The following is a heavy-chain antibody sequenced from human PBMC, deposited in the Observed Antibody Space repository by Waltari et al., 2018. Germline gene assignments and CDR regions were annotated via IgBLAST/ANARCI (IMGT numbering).Heavy chain of an antibody. J-gene: IGHJ5*02. CDR3: ARHFCSGCNWFDP. Sequence: EVQLVQSGAEVKKPGESLRISCKGSGYSFTSYWISWVRQMPGKGLEWMGRIDPSDTYTNYSPSFQGNVTIAADKSISTAYLQWSSLKASDTAMYYCARHFCSGCNWFDPWGQGTLVTVSS. V-gene: IGHV5-10-1*03. CDR2: IDPSDTYT. CDR1: GYSFTSYW. D-gene: IGHD3-10*02.